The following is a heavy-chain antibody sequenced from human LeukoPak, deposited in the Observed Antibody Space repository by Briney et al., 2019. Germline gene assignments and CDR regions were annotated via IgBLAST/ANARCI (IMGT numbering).Heavy chain of an antibody. V-gene: IGHV3-9*01. CDR3: AKSITMIVVAPFDY. Sequence: GGSPRLSCAASGFTFDDYAMHWVRQAPGKGLEWVSGISWNSGSIGYADSVKGRFTISRDNAKNSLYLQMNSLRAEDTALYYCAKSITMIVVAPFDYWGQGTLVTVSS. D-gene: IGHD3-22*01. J-gene: IGHJ4*02. CDR2: ISWNSGSI. CDR1: GFTFDDYA.